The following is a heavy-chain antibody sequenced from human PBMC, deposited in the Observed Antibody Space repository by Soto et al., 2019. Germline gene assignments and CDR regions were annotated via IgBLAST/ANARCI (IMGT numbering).Heavy chain of an antibody. D-gene: IGHD3-22*01. V-gene: IGHV3-30*18. CDR1: GFTFSSYG. CDR3: AKGPKITMIVKFDY. Sequence: PGGSLRLSCAASGFTFSSYGMHWVRQAPGKGLEWVAVISYDGSNKYYADSVKGRFTISRDNSKNTLYLQMNSLRAEDTAVYYCAKGPKITMIVKFDYWGQGTLVTVSS. CDR2: ISYDGSNK. J-gene: IGHJ4*02.